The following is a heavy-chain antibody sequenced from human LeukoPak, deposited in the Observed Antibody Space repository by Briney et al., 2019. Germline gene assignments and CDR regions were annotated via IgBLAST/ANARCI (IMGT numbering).Heavy chain of an antibody. J-gene: IGHJ6*02. D-gene: IGHD2/OR15-2a*01. Sequence: SETLSLTCTVSGDSISGSSYYWGWIRQPPGKGLEWIGIINYSGSTYYNPSLKSRVTISVDTSKNQFSLQLTSVTAAGTAVYYCARSSASSMGTMDVWGQGTTVTVSS. CDR3: ARSSASSMGTMDV. CDR2: INYSGST. V-gene: IGHV4-39*01. CDR1: GDSISGSSYY.